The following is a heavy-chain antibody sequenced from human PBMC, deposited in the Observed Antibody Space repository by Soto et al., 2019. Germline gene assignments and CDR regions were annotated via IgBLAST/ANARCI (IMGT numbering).Heavy chain of an antibody. D-gene: IGHD2-21*02. Sequence: QVQLEESGGGVVQPGRSLRLSCKGSGFTFSSYAIQWVRQAPGKGLEWVAAISDDGTNKHTADSVKGRFTISRDNSRNTVYLQVNSLRVEDTAVYYCVRRLTNTVTAMGSWGQGTPVTVSS. CDR2: ISDDGTNK. CDR1: GFTFSSYA. J-gene: IGHJ5*02. CDR3: VRRLTNTVTAMGS. V-gene: IGHV3-30-3*01.